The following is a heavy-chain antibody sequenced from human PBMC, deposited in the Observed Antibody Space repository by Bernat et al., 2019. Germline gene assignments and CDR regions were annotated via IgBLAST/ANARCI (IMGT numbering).Heavy chain of an antibody. J-gene: IGHJ4*02. Sequence: QVQLVQSGAEVKKPGASVKVSCKASGYTFTSYGISWVRQAPGQGLEWMGWISAYNGNTNYAQKLQGRVTMTTDTSTSTAYMELRSLRSDDTAVYYCARDKLGEYYDSRGSNPADYRGQGTLVTVSS. CDR1: GYTFTSYG. V-gene: IGHV1-18*01. CDR2: ISAYNGNT. CDR3: ARDKLGEYYDSRGSNPADY. D-gene: IGHD3-22*01.